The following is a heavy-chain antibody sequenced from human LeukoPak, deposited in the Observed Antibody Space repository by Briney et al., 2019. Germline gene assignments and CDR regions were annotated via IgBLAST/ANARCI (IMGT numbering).Heavy chain of an antibody. Sequence: SETLSLTCTVSGGSISSSSYYWGWIRQPPGKGLEWIGSSYYSVSTYYNPSLKSRITISVDTSKNQFSLKLSSVTAADTAVYYCACTDGSGASYYYYMDVWGKGTTVTVSS. CDR1: GGSISSSSYY. CDR3: ACTDGSGASYYYYMDV. D-gene: IGHD3-10*01. V-gene: IGHV4-39*07. CDR2: SYYSVST. J-gene: IGHJ6*03.